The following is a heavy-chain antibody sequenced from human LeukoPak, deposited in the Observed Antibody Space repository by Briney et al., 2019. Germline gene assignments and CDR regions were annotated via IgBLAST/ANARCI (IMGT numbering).Heavy chain of an antibody. CDR2: IYPGDSDT. J-gene: IGHJ5*02. D-gene: IGHD6-13*01. Sequence: GESLKISCKGSGYSFTSYWIGWVRQMPGKGLEWMGIIYPGDSDTRYSPSFQGQVTISADKSISTAYLQWSSLKASDTAMYYCAGRLGSSSSGPNWFDPWGQGTLVTVSS. V-gene: IGHV5-51*01. CDR3: AGRLGSSSSGPNWFDP. CDR1: GYSFTSYW.